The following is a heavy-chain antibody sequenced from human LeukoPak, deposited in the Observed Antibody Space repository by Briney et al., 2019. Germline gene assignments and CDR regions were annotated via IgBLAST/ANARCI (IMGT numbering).Heavy chain of an antibody. CDR3: ARDFISSWYPGWFDP. CDR1: GFTFSDYY. D-gene: IGHD6-13*01. V-gene: IGHV3-11*01. J-gene: IGHJ5*02. CDR2: ISSSGSTI. Sequence: PGGSLRLSCAASGFTFSDYYMSWIRQAPGKGLEWVSYISSSGSTIYYADSVKGRFTISRDNAKNSLYLQMNSLRAEDTAVYYCARDFISSWYPGWFDPWGQGTLVTVSS.